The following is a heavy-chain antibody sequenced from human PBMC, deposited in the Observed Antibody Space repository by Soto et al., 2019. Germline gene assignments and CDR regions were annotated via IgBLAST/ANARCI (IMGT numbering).Heavy chain of an antibody. J-gene: IGHJ6*02. D-gene: IGHD6-6*01. Sequence: GGSLRLSCAASGFTFSSYAMSWVRQAPGKGLEWVSAISGSGGSTYYADSVKGRFTISRDNSKNTLYLQMNSLRAEDTAVYYCAKVGAARHSRDFYYYYGMDVWGQGTTVTVSS. CDR3: AKVGAARHSRDFYYYYGMDV. CDR2: ISGSGGST. CDR1: GFTFSSYA. V-gene: IGHV3-23*01.